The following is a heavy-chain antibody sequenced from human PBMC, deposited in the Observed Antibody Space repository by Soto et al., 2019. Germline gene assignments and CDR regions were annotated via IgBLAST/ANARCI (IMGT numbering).Heavy chain of an antibody. D-gene: IGHD3-9*01. CDR1: GGTFSSYT. CDR3: AKARPIYDILTGYFDGWFDP. Sequence: QVQLVQSGAEVKKPGSSVKVSCKASGGTFSSYTISWVRQAPGQGLEWMGRIIPILCIANYAQKFQGRVTITADKSTSTAYMELSSLRSEDTAVYYCAKARPIYDILTGYFDGWFDPWGQGTLVTVSS. V-gene: IGHV1-69*02. CDR2: IIPILCIA. J-gene: IGHJ5*02.